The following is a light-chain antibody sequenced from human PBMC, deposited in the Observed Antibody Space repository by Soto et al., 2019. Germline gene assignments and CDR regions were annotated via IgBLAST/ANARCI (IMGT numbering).Light chain of an antibody. V-gene: IGKV3-15*01. J-gene: IGKJ1*01. Sequence: PGERAALSCRASQTVRRNSLAWYQQKPGQAPRLLIYGASTRDTGISTRFSGSGSGTEFTLTISSLQSEDFAVYYCQQYKNWPRTFGQGTKVDIK. CDR2: GAS. CDR3: QQYKNWPRT. CDR1: QTVRRN.